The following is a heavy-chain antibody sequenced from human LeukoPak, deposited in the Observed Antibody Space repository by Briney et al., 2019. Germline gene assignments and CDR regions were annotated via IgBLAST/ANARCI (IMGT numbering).Heavy chain of an antibody. J-gene: IGHJ4*02. Sequence: GGSLRLSCAASGFTVSSNYMSWVRQAPGKGLEWVSVIYSGGSTYYADSVKGRFTISRDNAKNSLYLQMNSLRAEDTAVYYCARARTTVTTFDSDYWGQGTLVTVSP. D-gene: IGHD4-17*01. V-gene: IGHV3-66*01. CDR2: IYSGGST. CDR1: GFTVSSNY. CDR3: ARARTTVTTFDSDY.